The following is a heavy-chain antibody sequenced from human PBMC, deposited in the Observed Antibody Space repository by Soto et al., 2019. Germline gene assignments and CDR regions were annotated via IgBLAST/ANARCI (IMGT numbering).Heavy chain of an antibody. CDR1: GFTFSSYW. CDR2: INSDGSST. D-gene: IGHD6-13*01. J-gene: IGHJ3*02. CDR3: ARELINDSSSWYDAFDI. V-gene: IGHV3-74*01. Sequence: GGSLRLSCAASGFTFSSYWMHWVRQAPGKWLVWVSRINSDGSSTSYADSVKGGFTISRDNAKNTRYLQMNSLRAEDTAVYYCARELINDSSSWYDAFDIWGQGTMVTVSS.